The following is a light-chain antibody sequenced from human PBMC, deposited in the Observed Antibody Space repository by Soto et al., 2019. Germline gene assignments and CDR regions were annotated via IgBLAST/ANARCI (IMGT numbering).Light chain of an antibody. V-gene: IGKV3-20*01. Sequence: EIVLTQSPGTLYLSPGERATLSCRAIQSVSSSYLAWYQQKPGQAPRLLLSGASSRATGIPDRFSGSGSGTDFTLTISRLEPEDFAVYYCQQYGSSPLTFGPGTKVDIK. CDR1: QSVSSSY. CDR2: GAS. J-gene: IGKJ3*01. CDR3: QQYGSSPLT.